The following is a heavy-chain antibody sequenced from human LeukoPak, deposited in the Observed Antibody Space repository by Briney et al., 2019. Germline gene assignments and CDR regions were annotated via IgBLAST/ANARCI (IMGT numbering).Heavy chain of an antibody. Sequence: GASVKVSCKASGGTFNHFGINWVRQATGQGLEWMGIINPSGGSTSYAQKFQGRVTMTRDTSTSTVYMELSSLRSEDTAVYYCARVSGLPQGYFDYWGQGTLVTVSS. J-gene: IGHJ4*02. CDR1: GGTFNHFG. CDR2: INPSGGST. CDR3: ARVSGLPQGYFDY. D-gene: IGHD3/OR15-3a*01. V-gene: IGHV1-46*02.